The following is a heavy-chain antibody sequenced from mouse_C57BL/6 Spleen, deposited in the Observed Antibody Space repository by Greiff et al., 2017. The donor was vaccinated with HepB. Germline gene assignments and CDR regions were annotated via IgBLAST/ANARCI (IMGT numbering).Heavy chain of an antibody. Sequence: QVQLKQPGAELVMPGASVKLSCKASGYTFTSYWMHWVKQRPGQGLEWIGEIDPSDSYTNYNQKFKGKSTLTVDKSSSTAYMQLSSLTSEDSAVYYCASRRGSWFAYWGQGTLVTVSA. D-gene: IGHD3-1*01. CDR2: IDPSDSYT. J-gene: IGHJ3*01. CDR3: ASRRGSWFAY. CDR1: GYTFTSYW. V-gene: IGHV1-69*01.